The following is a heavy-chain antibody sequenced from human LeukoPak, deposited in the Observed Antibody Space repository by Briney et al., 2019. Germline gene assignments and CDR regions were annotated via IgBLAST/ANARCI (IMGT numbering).Heavy chain of an antibody. CDR3: ARNAGTMVQGVIPYYFDY. CDR1: GGSFSGYY. Sequence: SETLSLTCAVYGGSFSGYYWSWIRQPPGPGLECMGEINHSGSTNYNPSIKSRVTISVDTSKNQFSLKLSSVTAADTAVYYCARNAGTMVQGVIPYYFDYWGQGTLVTVSS. CDR2: INHSGST. D-gene: IGHD3-10*01. V-gene: IGHV4-34*01. J-gene: IGHJ4*02.